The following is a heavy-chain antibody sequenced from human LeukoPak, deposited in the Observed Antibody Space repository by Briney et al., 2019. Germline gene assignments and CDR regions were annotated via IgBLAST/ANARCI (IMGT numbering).Heavy chain of an antibody. V-gene: IGHV3-11*01. CDR3: ARKTIVVITPTEY. CDR1: GFTFCDYY. J-gene: IGHJ4*02. CDR2: ISSSGNNI. Sequence: GGSLRLSCAASGFTFCDYYMSWFRLAPGKGLEWVSYISSSGNNIYYADSVKGRFTISRDNAKNSLYLQMSSLRAEDTAVYYCARKTIVVITPTEYWGQGTLVTVSS. D-gene: IGHD3-22*01.